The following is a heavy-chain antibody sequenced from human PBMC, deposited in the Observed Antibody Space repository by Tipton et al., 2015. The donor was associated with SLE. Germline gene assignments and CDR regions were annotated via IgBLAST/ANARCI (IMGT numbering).Heavy chain of an antibody. D-gene: IGHD6-13*01. J-gene: IGHJ6*02. Sequence: TLSLTCTVPGYSISSGFYWGWIRQPPGKGLEWIGNIYHSGSTFYNPSLKSRVTISVDTSKNQFSLKLSSVTAADTAVYYCARLGHSMRRDYYYGMDVWGQGTTVTVSS. CDR2: IYHSGST. V-gene: IGHV4-38-2*02. CDR1: GYSISSGFY. CDR3: ARLGHSMRRDYYYGMDV.